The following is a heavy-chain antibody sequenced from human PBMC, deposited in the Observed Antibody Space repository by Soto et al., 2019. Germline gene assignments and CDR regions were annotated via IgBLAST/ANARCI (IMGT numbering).Heavy chain of an antibody. Sequence: PGGSLRLSCEASGFSVSTKYISWVRQAPGKGLEWVSVIYSDGSTYYADSVKGRFTISGDNSKNTVYLQIKSLRAEDTAIYYCARVGYSAYDSDYWGQGTLVTVSS. CDR3: ARVGYSAYDSDY. CDR2: IYSDGST. CDR1: GFSVSTKY. V-gene: IGHV3-66*01. J-gene: IGHJ4*02. D-gene: IGHD5-12*01.